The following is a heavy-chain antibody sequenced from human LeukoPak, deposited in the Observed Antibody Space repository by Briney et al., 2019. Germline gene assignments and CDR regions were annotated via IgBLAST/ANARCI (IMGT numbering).Heavy chain of an antibody. J-gene: IGHJ4*02. CDR2: ISANNGNT. Sequence: RASGKVSCKASGYTFISYGISWVRQAPGQGLEWMGWISANNGNTNYAQKLQGRVTMTTETSTSTAYMELSSLRSEDTAVYYCARDSGDSSGWYFDYWGQGTLVTVSS. D-gene: IGHD6-19*01. V-gene: IGHV1-18*01. CDR1: GYTFISYG. CDR3: ARDSGDSSGWYFDY.